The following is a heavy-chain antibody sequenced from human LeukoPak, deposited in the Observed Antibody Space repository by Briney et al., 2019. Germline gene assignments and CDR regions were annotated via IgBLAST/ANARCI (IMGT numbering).Heavy chain of an antibody. J-gene: IGHJ6*02. V-gene: IGHV3-21*01. CDR1: GFTFSSYS. D-gene: IGHD6-13*01. Sequence: PAGTLRLSCAASGFTFSSYSMNWVRQAPGKGLEWVSSISSSSYIYYADSVKGRFTISRDNAKNSLYLQMNSLRAEDTAVYYCARGAAAGHYYYYGMDAWGQGTTVTVSS. CDR2: ISSSSYI. CDR3: ARGAAAGHYYYYGMDA.